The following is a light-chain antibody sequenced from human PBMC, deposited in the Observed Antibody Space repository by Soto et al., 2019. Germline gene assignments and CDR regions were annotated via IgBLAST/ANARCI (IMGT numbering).Light chain of an antibody. CDR2: AAS. Sequence: DIQMTQSPSSVSASVGDRVTITCRASECIRSWLAWYQKKPGKAPNLLIYAASSWQSGGPSRFSGSGSATDFPLTISSLQPEDVANYYCQQTNSFPLTFGRGTKVEIK. V-gene: IGKV1-12*01. J-gene: IGKJ4*01. CDR1: ECIRSW. CDR3: QQTNSFPLT.